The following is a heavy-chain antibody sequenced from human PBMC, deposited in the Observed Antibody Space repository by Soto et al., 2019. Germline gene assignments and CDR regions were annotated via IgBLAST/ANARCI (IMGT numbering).Heavy chain of an antibody. CDR2: ISYDGSNK. CDR1: GFTFSSYA. Sequence: QVQLVESGGGVVQPGKSLRLSCAASGFTFSSYAMHWVRQAPGKGLEWVAVISYDGSNKYYADSVKGRFTISRDNSKNTLYLQLNSLRAEDTAVYYCARDRTVPTPNWFDPWGQGTLVTVSS. V-gene: IGHV3-30-3*01. D-gene: IGHD4-4*01. CDR3: ARDRTVPTPNWFDP. J-gene: IGHJ5*02.